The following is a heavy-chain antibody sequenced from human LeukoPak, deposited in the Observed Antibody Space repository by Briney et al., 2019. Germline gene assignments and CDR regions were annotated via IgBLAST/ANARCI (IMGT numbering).Heavy chain of an antibody. V-gene: IGHV3-7*01. J-gene: IGHJ3*02. D-gene: IGHD3-10*01. CDR1: GFIFRTYW. Sequence: GGSLRLSCAASGFIFRTYWMSWVRQAPGKGLEWVANIKQDGSEKYYVDSVKGRFTISRDNAKNSLYLQMNSLRAEDTAVYYCARDGLWFGESLGAFDIWGQGTMVTVSS. CDR2: IKQDGSEK. CDR3: ARDGLWFGESLGAFDI.